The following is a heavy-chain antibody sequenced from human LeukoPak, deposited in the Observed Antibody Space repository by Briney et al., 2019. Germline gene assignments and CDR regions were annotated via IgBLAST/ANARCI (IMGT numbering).Heavy chain of an antibody. V-gene: IGHV3-23*01. J-gene: IGHJ5*02. CDR1: GFTFSSYA. CDR3: AGYGDYVREYNWFDP. D-gene: IGHD4-17*01. Sequence: GGSLRLSCAASGFTFSSYAMSWVRQAPGKGLEWVSTISGSGGSTYYADSVKGRFTISRDNSKNTLYLQMNSLRAEDTAVYYCAGYGDYVREYNWFDPWGQGTLVTVSS. CDR2: ISGSGGST.